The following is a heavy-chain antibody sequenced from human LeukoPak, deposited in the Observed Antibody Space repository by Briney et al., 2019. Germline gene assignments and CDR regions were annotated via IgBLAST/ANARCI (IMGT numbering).Heavy chain of an antibody. D-gene: IGHD4-17*01. CDR1: GFTFSSYS. CDR3: AAGVWDDYGDYDLGFVAFDI. V-gene: IGHV3-21*01. CDR2: ISSSSSYI. Sequence: GGSLRLSCAASGFTFSSYSMNWVRQAPGKGLEWVSSISSSSSYIYYADSVKGRFTISRDNAKNSLYLQMNSLRAEDTAVYYCAAGVWDDYGDYDLGFVAFDIWGQGTMVTVSS. J-gene: IGHJ3*02.